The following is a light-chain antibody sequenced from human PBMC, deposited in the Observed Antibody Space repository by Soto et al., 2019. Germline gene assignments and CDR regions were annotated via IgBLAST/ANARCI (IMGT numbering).Light chain of an antibody. CDR1: QSISSY. Sequence: DIQMTQSPSSLSASVGDRVTITCRARQSISSYLNWYQQKPGKAPKLLIYAASSLHSGVPSRFSGSGSGTDFTLTISSLQLEDFATYYCQQSYSSPFTFGPGTKVDIK. J-gene: IGKJ3*01. CDR2: AAS. V-gene: IGKV1-39*01. CDR3: QQSYSSPFT.